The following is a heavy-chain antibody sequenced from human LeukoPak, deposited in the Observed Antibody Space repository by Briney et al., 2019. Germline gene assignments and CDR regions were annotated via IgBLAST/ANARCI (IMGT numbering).Heavy chain of an antibody. CDR2: ISYSGST. V-gene: IGHV4-61*01. CDR3: ARDLRGRFLREMATIIY. J-gene: IGHJ4*02. Sequence: SETLSLTCTVSGGSVSSVIYYWSWIRQPPGKGLEWIGYISYSGSTNYNPSLKSRVTISGDTSKNQFSLKLSSVTAADTAVYYCARDLRGRFLREMATIIYWGQGTLVTVSS. D-gene: IGHD5-24*01. CDR1: GGSVSSVIYY.